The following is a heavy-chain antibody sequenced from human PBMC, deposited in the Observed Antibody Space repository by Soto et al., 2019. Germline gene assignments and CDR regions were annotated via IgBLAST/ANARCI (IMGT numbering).Heavy chain of an antibody. CDR3: ARTYNWNYPYYYGMDV. CDR2: IYPGDSDT. D-gene: IGHD1-7*01. V-gene: IGHV5-51*01. CDR1: GYSFTSYW. Sequence: GESLKLSCKGSGYSFTSYWIGWVRQMPGKGLEWMGIIYPGDSDTRYSPSFQGQVTISADKSISTAYLQWSSLKASDTAMYYCARTYNWNYPYYYGMDVWGQGTTVTVSS. J-gene: IGHJ6*02.